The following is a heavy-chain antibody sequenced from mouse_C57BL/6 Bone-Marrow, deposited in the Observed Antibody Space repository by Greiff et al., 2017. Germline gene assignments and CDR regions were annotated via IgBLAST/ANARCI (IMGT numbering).Heavy chain of an antibody. Sequence: EVQRVESGEGLVKPGGSLKLSCAASGFTFSSYAMSWVRQTPEKRLEWVAYISSGGDFIYYADTVKGRFTISRDNARNTLYLLMSSLKSEDTAMYYCTRDENTTVGPNYAMDYWGQGTSVTVSS. CDR3: TRDENTTVGPNYAMDY. CDR2: ISSGGDFI. J-gene: IGHJ4*01. CDR1: GFTFSSYA. D-gene: IGHD1-1*01. V-gene: IGHV5-9-1*02.